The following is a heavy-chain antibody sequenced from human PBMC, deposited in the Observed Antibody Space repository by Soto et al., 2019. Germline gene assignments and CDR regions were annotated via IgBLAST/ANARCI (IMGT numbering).Heavy chain of an antibody. V-gene: IGHV4-39*01. Sequence: QLQLQESGPGLVKPSETLSLTCTVSGGSISSSSYYWGWIRQPPGKGLEWIGSIYYSGSTYYNPSLKHRVHLPVDPSKTQFSLQVSSVTAADAAVYFWARLLGFGGPGGGPIDPWGQGTLVTVSS. CDR1: GGSISSSSYY. CDR2: IYYSGST. D-gene: IGHD3-10*01. CDR3: ARLLGFGGPGGGPIDP. J-gene: IGHJ5*02.